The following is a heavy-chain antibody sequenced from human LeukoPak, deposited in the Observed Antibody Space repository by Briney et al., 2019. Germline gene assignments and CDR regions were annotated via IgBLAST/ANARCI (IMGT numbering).Heavy chain of an antibody. Sequence: SVKVSCKACGGTFSSYAISWVRQAPGQGLEWIGRIIPLFGIANYAQKFQGRVTITADKSTSTAYMELSSLRSEDTAVYYCARSLQQQLGSFDYWGQGTLVTVSS. CDR1: GGTFSSYA. CDR3: ARSLQQQLGSFDY. CDR2: IIPLFGIA. J-gene: IGHJ4*02. V-gene: IGHV1-69*04. D-gene: IGHD6-13*01.